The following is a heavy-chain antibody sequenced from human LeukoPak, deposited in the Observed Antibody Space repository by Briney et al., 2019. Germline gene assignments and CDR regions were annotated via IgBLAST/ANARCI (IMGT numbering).Heavy chain of an antibody. V-gene: IGHV1-18*01. J-gene: IGHJ5*02. Sequence: ASVRASCKASGYTFTSSGISWVRQAPGQGLEWLGWISAYNGNTNYAKKLQGRVTMTTDTSTSTAYRELRSLRSGDTAVYLCASLPGYCSGGSCDNWFDPWGQGTLVTVSS. CDR2: ISAYNGNT. CDR3: ASLPGYCSGGSCDNWFDP. CDR1: GYTFTSSG. D-gene: IGHD2-15*01.